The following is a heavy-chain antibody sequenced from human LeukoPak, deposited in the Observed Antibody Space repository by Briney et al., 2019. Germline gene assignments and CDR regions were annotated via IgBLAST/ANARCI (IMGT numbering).Heavy chain of an antibody. J-gene: IGHJ6*03. CDR3: ARADGDYRFYYYYYMDV. CDR2: IVVGSGNT. V-gene: IGHV1-58*01. Sequence: SVKVSCKASGFTFTSSAVQWVRQARGQRLEWIGWIVVGSGNTNYAQKFQERVTITTDESTSTAYMELSSLRSEDTAVYYCARADGDYRFYYYYYMDVWGKGTTVTVSS. D-gene: IGHD4-17*01. CDR1: GFTFTSSA.